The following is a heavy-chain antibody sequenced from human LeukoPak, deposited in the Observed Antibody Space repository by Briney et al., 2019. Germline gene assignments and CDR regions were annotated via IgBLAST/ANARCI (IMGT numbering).Heavy chain of an antibody. V-gene: IGHV1-69*05. Sequence: LGSSVKVSCKASGGTFTYYAISWVRQAPGQGLEWMGGIIPMYGTPSYAQNFQGKVTITTDESTSTSYLELNSLRSEDTAVYYCARPDKAAQYGPFDYWGQGTLVIVSS. CDR1: GGTFTYYA. CDR2: IIPMYGTP. CDR3: ARPDKAAQYGPFDY. D-gene: IGHD6-6*01. J-gene: IGHJ4*02.